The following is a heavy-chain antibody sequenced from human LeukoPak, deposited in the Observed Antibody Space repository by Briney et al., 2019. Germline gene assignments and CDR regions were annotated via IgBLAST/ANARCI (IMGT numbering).Heavy chain of an antibody. CDR1: GFTFSSYS. D-gene: IGHD2-21*02. CDR3: ARPVVVTAIRPDAFDI. V-gene: IGHV3-21*01. J-gene: IGHJ3*02. Sequence: PGRSLRLSCAASGFTFSSYSMNWVRQAPGEGLEWVSCISSSSSYIYYADSVKGRFTITRDNAKNSLYLQMNSLRAEDTAVYYCARPVVVTAIRPDAFDIWGQGTMVTVSS. CDR2: ISSSSSYI.